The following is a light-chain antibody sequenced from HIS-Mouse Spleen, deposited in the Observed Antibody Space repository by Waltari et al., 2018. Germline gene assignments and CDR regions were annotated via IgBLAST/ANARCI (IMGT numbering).Light chain of an antibody. CDR1: SSNIGSNY. CDR3: AAWDDSLSGYV. Sequence: QSVLTQPPSASGTPGQRVTISCSGSSSNIGSNYVYWYQQLPGTAPKLLFYRNNQRPYGVPDLFSGSNAGTSASLAISGLRSEDEADYYCAAWDDSLSGYVFGTGTKVTVL. CDR2: RNN. V-gene: IGLV1-47*01. J-gene: IGLJ1*01.